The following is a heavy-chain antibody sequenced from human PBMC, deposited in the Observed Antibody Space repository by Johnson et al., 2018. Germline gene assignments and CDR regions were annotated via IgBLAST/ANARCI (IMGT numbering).Heavy chain of an antibody. D-gene: IGHD3-3*01. J-gene: IGHJ6*03. Sequence: VQLVESGGGVVQPGRSLRLSCAASAFTFSAYGMHWVRQAPGKGLEWLTLIWYDGGDKYYADSVKGRFTISRDNAKNSLYLQMDSLRAEDTAVYYCARVAREWSHYYYYYYMDVLGKGTTVTVAS. CDR1: AFTFSAYG. CDR2: IWYDGGDK. CDR3: ARVAREWSHYYYYYYMDV. V-gene: IGHV3-33*08.